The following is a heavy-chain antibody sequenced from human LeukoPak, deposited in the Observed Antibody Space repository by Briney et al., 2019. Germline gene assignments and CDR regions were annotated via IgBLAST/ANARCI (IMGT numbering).Heavy chain of an antibody. CDR2: IYYSGST. CDR3: ARRGKDYSSGWGPWFDP. CDR1: GGSISSYY. Sequence: PSETLSLTCTVSGGSISSYYWSWIRQPPGKGLEWIGYIYYSGSTNYNPSLKSRVTISVDTSKNQFSLKLSSVTAADTAVYYCARRGKDYSSGWGPWFDPWGQGTLVTVSS. J-gene: IGHJ5*02. V-gene: IGHV4-59*08. D-gene: IGHD6-19*01.